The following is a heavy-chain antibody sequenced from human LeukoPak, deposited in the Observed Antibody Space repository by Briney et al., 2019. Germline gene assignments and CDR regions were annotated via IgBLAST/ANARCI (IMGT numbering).Heavy chain of an antibody. D-gene: IGHD2/OR15-2a*01. J-gene: IGHJ4*02. Sequence: GGSLRLSCAASGFSFSRSAMTWVRQAPGKGLEWVSCISESGEETYYADSVKGQFTISRDTSKNTLYLQMNSLRAEDTAVYYCANSFSNVDPPDYWGQGTLVTVSS. V-gene: IGHV3-23*01. CDR1: GFSFSRSA. CDR3: ANSFSNVDPPDY. CDR2: ISESGEET.